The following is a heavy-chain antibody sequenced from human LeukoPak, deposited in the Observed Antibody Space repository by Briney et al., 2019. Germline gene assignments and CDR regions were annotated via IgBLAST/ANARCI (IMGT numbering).Heavy chain of an antibody. CDR1: GFTFSSYG. CDR2: ISYDGSNK. J-gene: IGHJ4*02. D-gene: IGHD4-17*01. Sequence: PGGSLRLSCAASGFTFSSYGMHWVRQAPGKGLEWVAVISYDGSNKYYADSVKGRFTISRDNSKNTLYLQMNSLRAEDTAVYYCASPHDYGDYTFDYWGQGTLVTVSS. CDR3: ASPHDYGDYTFDY. V-gene: IGHV3-30*03.